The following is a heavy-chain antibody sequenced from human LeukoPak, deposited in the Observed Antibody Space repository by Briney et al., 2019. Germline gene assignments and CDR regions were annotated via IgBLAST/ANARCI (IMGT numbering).Heavy chain of an antibody. D-gene: IGHD3-10*01. CDR1: EYTFTGYY. Sequence: ASVKVSCKASEYTFTGYYMHWVRQAPGQGLEWMGWINPNSGAANYARKFQGRVTMTRDTSISTTYMDLGSLGSDDTAVYYCARDGEYGTGSYYRGCFDYWGQGTLVTVSS. V-gene: IGHV1-2*02. CDR3: ARDGEYGTGSYYRGCFDY. CDR2: INPNSGAA. J-gene: IGHJ4*02.